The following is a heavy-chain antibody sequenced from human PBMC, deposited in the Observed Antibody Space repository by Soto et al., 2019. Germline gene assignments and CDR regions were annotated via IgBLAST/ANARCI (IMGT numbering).Heavy chain of an antibody. J-gene: IGHJ5*02. CDR1: GFTFSSYG. D-gene: IGHD2-15*01. CDR2: ISYDGSNK. Sequence: TWLTMRLPCAASGFTFSSYGMHWVRQAPGKGLEWVAVISYDGSNKYYADSVKGRFTISRDNSKNTLYLQLNSLRAEDTAVYYCAKXLAGDGSGGSCPLWFGPWGPGTLVTVSS. V-gene: IGHV3-30*18. CDR3: AKXLAGDGSGGSCPLWFGP.